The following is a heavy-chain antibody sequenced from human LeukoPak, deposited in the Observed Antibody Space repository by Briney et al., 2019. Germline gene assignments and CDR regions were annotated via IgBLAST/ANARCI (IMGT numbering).Heavy chain of an antibody. J-gene: IGHJ5*02. CDR1: GGTFSSYA. V-gene: IGHV1-8*02. CDR3: ARWIPYYDSSENWFDP. CDR2: MNPNSGNT. Sequence: ASVKVSCKASGGTFSSYAINWVRQATGQGLEWMGWMNPNSGNTGYAQKFQGRVTMTRNTSISTAYMELSSLRSEDTAVYYCARWIPYYDSSENWFDPWGQGTLVTVSS. D-gene: IGHD3-22*01.